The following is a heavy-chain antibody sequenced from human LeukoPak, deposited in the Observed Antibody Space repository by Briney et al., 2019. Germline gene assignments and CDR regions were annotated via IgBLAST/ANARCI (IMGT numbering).Heavy chain of an antibody. CDR1: GFTFSSYA. D-gene: IGHD5-12*01. J-gene: IGHJ4*02. V-gene: IGHV3-23*01. CDR3: AKDLRGYSGCDLDDY. Sequence: GGSLRLSCAASGFTFSSYAMSWVRQAPGKGLEWVSAISGSGGSTYYADSVKGRFTISRDNSKNTLYLQMNSLRAEDTAVYYCAKDLRGYSGCDLDDYWGQGTLVTVSS. CDR2: ISGSGGST.